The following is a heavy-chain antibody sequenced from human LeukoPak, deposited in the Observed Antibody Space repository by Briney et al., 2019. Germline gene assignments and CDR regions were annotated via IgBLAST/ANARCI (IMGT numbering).Heavy chain of an antibody. J-gene: IGHJ6*02. D-gene: IGHD7-27*01. CDR3: ARFHWGDGMDV. CDR2: IYYSGST. Sequence: KTSETLSLTCTVSGGSISSYYWSWIRQPPGKGLEWIGYIYYSGSTNYNPSLNSRVTISVDTSKNQFSLRLSSVSAADTAVYYCARFHWGDGMDVWGQGTTVTVSS. CDR1: GGSISSYY. V-gene: IGHV4-59*12.